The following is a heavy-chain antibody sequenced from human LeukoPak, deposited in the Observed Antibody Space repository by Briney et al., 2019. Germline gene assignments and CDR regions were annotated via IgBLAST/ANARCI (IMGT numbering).Heavy chain of an antibody. D-gene: IGHD3-10*01. J-gene: IGHJ4*02. CDR1: GVTVTNTY. V-gene: IGHV3-53*01. CDR3: ARCKIGSHFDY. CDR2: IYIGGST. Sequence: PGGSLRLSCAASGVTVTNTYMSWVREAPGKGLEWVSVIYIGGSTYYEDSVQGRFTIPRDRSENTVYLQMTSLRVEDTAVYYCARCKIGSHFDYWGQGTLVTVSS.